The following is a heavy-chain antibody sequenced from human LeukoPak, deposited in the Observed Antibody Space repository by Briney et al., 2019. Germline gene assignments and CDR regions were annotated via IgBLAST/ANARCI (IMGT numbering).Heavy chain of an antibody. V-gene: IGHV4-30-2*01. D-gene: IGHD3-3*01. J-gene: IGHJ4*02. Sequence: SETLSLTCTVSGGSISSGGYYWSWIRQPPGKGLEWIGYIYHSGSTYYNPSLKSRVTISVDRSKNQFSLKLSSVTAADTAVYYCARSEGFWSGYYMGFGYWGQGTLVTVSS. CDR3: ARSEGFWSGYYMGFGY. CDR2: IYHSGST. CDR1: GGSISSGGYY.